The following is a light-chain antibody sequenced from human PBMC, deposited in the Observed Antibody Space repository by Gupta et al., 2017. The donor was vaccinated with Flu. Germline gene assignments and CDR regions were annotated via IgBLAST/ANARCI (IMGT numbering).Light chain of an antibody. V-gene: IGLV6-57*01. CDR1: SGSIASNY. CDR3: QSYEV. J-gene: IGLJ2*01. Sequence: MLPQPHSVSESPGKTVTLSCTRSSGSIASNYVQWYQQRPGTSPTTVIYEDNQRPSGVPDRFSGSIDSSSNTASLTISGLKTEDEADYYCQSYEVFGGGTKLTVL. CDR2: EDN.